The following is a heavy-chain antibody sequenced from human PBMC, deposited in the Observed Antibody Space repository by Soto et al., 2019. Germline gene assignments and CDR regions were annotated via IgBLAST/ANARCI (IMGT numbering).Heavy chain of an antibody. CDR3: AKDLGYSASVSYPDF. CDR1: GFTFCNNW. CDR2: INSDGSST. Sequence: GGSLRLSCAASGFTFCNNWMHWFRQAQGKGLVWVSRINSDGSSTSYADSVKGRFTISRDNAKNTLYLQMNSLRAEDTAVYFCAKDLGYSASVSYPDFWGQGSLVTVSS. D-gene: IGHD3-10*01. V-gene: IGHV3-74*01. J-gene: IGHJ4*02.